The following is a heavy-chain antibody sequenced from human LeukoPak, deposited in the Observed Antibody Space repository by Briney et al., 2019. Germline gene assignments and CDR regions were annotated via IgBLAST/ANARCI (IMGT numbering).Heavy chain of an antibody. Sequence: GGSLRLSCAASGFTFSDYYMSWIRQAPGKGLEWVAVISYDGSNKYYADSVKGRFTISRDNSKNTLYLQMNSLRAEDTAVYYCARDPRMLATYYFDYWGQGTLVTVSS. CDR3: ARDPRMLATYYFDY. V-gene: IGHV3-30-3*01. CDR2: ISYDGSNK. D-gene: IGHD3-16*01. J-gene: IGHJ4*02. CDR1: GFTFSDYY.